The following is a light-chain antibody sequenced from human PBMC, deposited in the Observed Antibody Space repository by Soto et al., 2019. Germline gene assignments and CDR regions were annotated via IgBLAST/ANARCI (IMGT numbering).Light chain of an antibody. CDR2: DVT. Sequence: QSALTQPASVSGSPGQSITISCTGTSSDVGGYNFVSWYQQHPGKAPKLMIYDVTHRPSGVSNRFSGSKSGNTASLTISGLQAEDEADYYCLSYSSSNSPYVLGTATQLTVL. V-gene: IGLV2-14*01. J-gene: IGLJ1*01. CDR1: SSDVGGYNF. CDR3: LSYSSSNSPYV.